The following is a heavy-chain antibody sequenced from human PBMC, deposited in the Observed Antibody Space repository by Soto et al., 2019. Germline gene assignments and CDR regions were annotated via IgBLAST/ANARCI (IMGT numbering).Heavy chain of an antibody. V-gene: IGHV4-61*01. CDR2: IYYSGST. Sequence: SDTLSLTCNVSGGSVSSVKYFWSWIRQPPGKGLEWIGYIYYSGSTNYNPSLKSRVTISVDTSKNQFSLKLSSVTAADTAVYYCARVSPRVGAPSIDYWGQGTLVTVSS. CDR1: GGSVSSVKYF. D-gene: IGHD1-26*01. J-gene: IGHJ4*02. CDR3: ARVSPRVGAPSIDY.